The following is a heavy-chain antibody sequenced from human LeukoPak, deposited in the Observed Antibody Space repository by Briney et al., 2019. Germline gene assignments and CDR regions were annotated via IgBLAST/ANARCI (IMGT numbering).Heavy chain of an antibody. CDR3: ARLPAYCSTTSCYHDY. J-gene: IGHJ4*02. D-gene: IGHD2-2*01. V-gene: IGHV3-21*01. Sequence: GGSLRLSCAASGFTFSSYSMNWVRQAPGKGLEWVSSISSSSSYLYYADSVKGRFTISRDNAKNSLYLQMNSLRAEDTAVYYCARLPAYCSTTSCYHDYWGQGTLVTVSS. CDR2: ISSSSSYL. CDR1: GFTFSSYS.